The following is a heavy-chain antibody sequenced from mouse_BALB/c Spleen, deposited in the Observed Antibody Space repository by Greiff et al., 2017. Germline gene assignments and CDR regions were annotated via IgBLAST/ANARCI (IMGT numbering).Heavy chain of an antibody. D-gene: IGHD2-3*01. V-gene: IGHV14-3*02. CDR1: GFNIKDTY. CDR2: IDPANGNT. CDR3: ARSGDGYFDD. Sequence: EVKLMQSGAELVKPGASVKLSCTASGFNIKDTYMHWVKQRPEQGLEWIGRIDPANGNTKYDPKFQGKATITADTSSNTAYLQLSSLTSEDTAVYYCARSGDGYFDDWGQGTTLTVSS. J-gene: IGHJ2*01.